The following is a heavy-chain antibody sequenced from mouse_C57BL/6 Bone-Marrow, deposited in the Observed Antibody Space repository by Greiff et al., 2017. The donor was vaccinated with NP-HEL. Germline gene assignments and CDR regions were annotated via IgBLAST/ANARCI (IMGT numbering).Heavy chain of an antibody. J-gene: IGHJ4*01. V-gene: IGHV8-8*01. Sequence: QVTLKECGPGILQPSQSLSLTCSFSGFSLSTFGMGVGWIRQPSGKGLEWLAHIWWDDDKYYNPALKSRLTISKDTSKNQVFLKIATVDTADTATYYCARYDYYYYAMDYWGQGTSVTVSS. D-gene: IGHD2-4*01. CDR1: GFSLSTFGMG. CDR3: ARYDYYYYAMDY. CDR2: IWWDDDK.